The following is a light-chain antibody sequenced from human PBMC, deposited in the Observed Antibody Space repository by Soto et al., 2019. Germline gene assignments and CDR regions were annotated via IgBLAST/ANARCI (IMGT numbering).Light chain of an antibody. J-gene: IGKJ4*01. CDR2: RAS. V-gene: IGKV4-1*01. CDR1: QSVLYSSNNKNY. Sequence: DIVMTQSPDSLAVSLGERAAINCNSSQSVLYSSNNKNYLAWYQQKPGQPPKLLIYRASTRESGVPDRFSGSGSGTDFTLTISSLQAEDVAVYYCQQYYSTPLTFGGGTKVDI. CDR3: QQYYSTPLT.